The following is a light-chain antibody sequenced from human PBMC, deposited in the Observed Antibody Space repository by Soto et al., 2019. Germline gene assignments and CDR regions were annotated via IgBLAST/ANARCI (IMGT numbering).Light chain of an antibody. V-gene: IGKV3-15*01. CDR1: QSINTL. J-gene: IGKJ5*01. CDR3: QQYNDWPIT. Sequence: VVLTQSPVTLSVSPGETATLSCKTSQSINTLLAWYQQKPGQAPRLVIYRASTRTSDIPARFSGSGSGTEFTLTINGLQSEDFAIYYCQQYNDWPITFGQGTRLEIK. CDR2: RAS.